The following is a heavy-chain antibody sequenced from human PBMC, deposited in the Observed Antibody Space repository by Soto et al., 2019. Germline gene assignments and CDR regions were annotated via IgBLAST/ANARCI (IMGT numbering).Heavy chain of an antibody. CDR1: GGSISSGPFY. V-gene: IGHV4-39*01. J-gene: IGHJ4*02. CDR3: ARLFDY. Sequence: QLQLQESGPGLVKPSETLSLTCTVSGGSISSGPFYWGWIRQPPGKGLELIGSISYSGSTYYNPSLKSRLTISVDTSKNQFSLKLSSVTAADTAVYYCARLFDYWGQGSLVTVSS. CDR2: ISYSGST.